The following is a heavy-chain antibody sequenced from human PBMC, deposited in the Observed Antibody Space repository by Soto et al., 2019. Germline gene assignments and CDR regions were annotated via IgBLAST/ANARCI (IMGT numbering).Heavy chain of an antibody. Sequence: QVQLQESGPGLVKSSETLSLTCTVSRGSISDYYWGWIRQPPGKGLEWVGYFYDSGSTKYNPSLKSRVTISVDTSKNQISLEMKSVTVAATAVYYCARVGSGGYSNNWFDPWGQGTLVTVSS. V-gene: IGHV4-59*01. D-gene: IGHD3-22*01. CDR3: ARVGSGGYSNNWFDP. CDR2: FYDSGST. CDR1: RGSISDYY. J-gene: IGHJ5*02.